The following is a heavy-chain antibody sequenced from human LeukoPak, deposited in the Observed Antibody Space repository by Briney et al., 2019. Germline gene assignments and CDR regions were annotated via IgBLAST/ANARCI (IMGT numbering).Heavy chain of an antibody. CDR2: INHSGST. CDR1: GGSISSYY. V-gene: IGHV4-34*01. CDR3: ARRGTIAAAGIDY. Sequence: SETLSLTCTVSGGSISSYYWSWIRQPPGKGLEWIGEINHSGSTNYNPSLKSRVTISVDTSKNQFSLKLSSVTAADTAVYYCARRGTIAAAGIDYWGQGTLVTVSS. J-gene: IGHJ4*02. D-gene: IGHD6-13*01.